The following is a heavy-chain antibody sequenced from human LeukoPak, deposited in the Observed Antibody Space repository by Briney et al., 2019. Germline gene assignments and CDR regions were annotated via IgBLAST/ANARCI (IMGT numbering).Heavy chain of an antibody. J-gene: IGHJ5*02. CDR2: ISYDGSNK. CDR1: GFTFSSYA. Sequence: PGGSLRLSCAASGFTFSSYAMHWVRQAPGKGLEWVAVISYDGSNKYYADSVKGRFTVSRDNSKSTLYLQMNSLRAEDTAVYYCARDGKYSSGHPNWFDPWGQGTLVTVSS. V-gene: IGHV3-30-3*01. D-gene: IGHD6-19*01. CDR3: ARDGKYSSGHPNWFDP.